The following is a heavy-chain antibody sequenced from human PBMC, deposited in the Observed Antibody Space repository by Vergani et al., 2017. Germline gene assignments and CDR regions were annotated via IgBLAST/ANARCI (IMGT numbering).Heavy chain of an antibody. V-gene: IGHV1-69*02. CDR1: GGTFSSYT. J-gene: IGHJ5*02. D-gene: IGHD3-22*01. CDR2: IIPILGIA. Sequence: QVQLVQSGAEVKKPGSSVKVSCKASGGTFSSYTISWVRQAPGQGIEWMGRIIPILGIANYAQKFQGRVTITADKSTSTAYMELSSLRSEDTAVYYCASAPYYYDSSGWFDPWGQGTLVTVSS. CDR3: ASAPYYYDSSGWFDP.